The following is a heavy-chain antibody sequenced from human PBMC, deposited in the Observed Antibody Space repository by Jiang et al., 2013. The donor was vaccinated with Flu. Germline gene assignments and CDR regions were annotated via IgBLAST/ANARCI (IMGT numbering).Heavy chain of an antibody. CDR1: GYTFSDYY. Sequence: SGAEVKKPGASVKISCQASGYTFSDYYLNWVRQAPGQGLEWMGLFNPSSGDTAYAQKFRGSVTIARDTSANTVYLDVSALRPEDTAVYFCARSITRYDILTGYSGYFDYWGQGTLVAVAS. J-gene: IGHJ4*03. CDR2: FNPSSGDT. CDR3: ARSITRYDILTGYSGYFDY. D-gene: IGHD3-9*01. V-gene: IGHV1-46*01.